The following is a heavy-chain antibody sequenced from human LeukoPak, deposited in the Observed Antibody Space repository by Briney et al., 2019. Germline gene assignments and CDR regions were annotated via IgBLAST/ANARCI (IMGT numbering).Heavy chain of an antibody. D-gene: IGHD6-13*01. Sequence: GGSLRLSCAASGFTFSSYGMHWVRQAPGKGLEWVAVISLDGSNKYYADSVKGRFTISRDNSKNTLYLQMNGLRAEDTALYYCARGDKQLVFNRNKGGFDPWGQGTLVTVSS. CDR2: ISLDGSNK. V-gene: IGHV3-30*03. CDR1: GFTFSSYG. J-gene: IGHJ5*02. CDR3: ARGDKQLVFNRNKGGFDP.